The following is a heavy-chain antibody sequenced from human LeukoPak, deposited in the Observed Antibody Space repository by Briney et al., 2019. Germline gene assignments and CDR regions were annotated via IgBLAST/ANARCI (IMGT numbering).Heavy chain of an antibody. J-gene: IGHJ4*02. D-gene: IGHD6-13*01. CDR1: GYTFTGYY. V-gene: IGHV1-2*02. CDR2: INPKNAGT. CDR3: ARTLYIAAAPGGFDY. Sequence: ASVKVSCKASGYTFTGYYMHWARLAPGQGLEWMGWINPKNAGTNYAQKFQGRVTMTRDTSTGTAYMELSRLRSDDTAVYYCARTLYIAAAPGGFDYWGQGTLVAVSS.